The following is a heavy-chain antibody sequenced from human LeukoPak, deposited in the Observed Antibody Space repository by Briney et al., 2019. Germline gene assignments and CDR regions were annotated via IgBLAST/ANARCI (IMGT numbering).Heavy chain of an antibody. J-gene: IGHJ4*02. CDR3: ATRGVTATYYFDY. CDR2: ISGSGGST. CDR1: GFTFSSYA. V-gene: IGHV3-23*01. Sequence: GGSLRLSCAASGFTFSSYAMNWVRQAPGKGLEWVSAISGSGGSTYYADSVKGRFTISRDNSKNTLYLQMNSLRAEDTAVYYCATRGVTATYYFDYWGQGTLATVSS. D-gene: IGHD2-21*02.